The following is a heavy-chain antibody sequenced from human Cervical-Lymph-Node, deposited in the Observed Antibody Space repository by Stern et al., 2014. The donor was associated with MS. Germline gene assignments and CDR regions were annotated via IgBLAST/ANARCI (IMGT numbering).Heavy chain of an antibody. CDR2: ISPSTDST. D-gene: IGHD3-10*01. CDR3: ARQNMVRGVTELDF. CDR1: GYTFSIYY. Sequence: QVQLVQSGTEVKKSGASVRVSCKASGYTFSIYYMHWVRQAPGQGPEWLGIISPSTDSTTYAQKFQDRVTMTNDTSTSTVYLEMSSLMSEDTAVYYCARQNMVRGVTELDFWGQGTLVTVSS. J-gene: IGHJ4*02. V-gene: IGHV1-46*01.